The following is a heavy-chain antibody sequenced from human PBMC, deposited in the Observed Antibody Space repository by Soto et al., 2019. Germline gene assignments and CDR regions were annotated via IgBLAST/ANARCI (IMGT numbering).Heavy chain of an antibody. CDR1: GGSFSGYY. Sequence: TLSLTCAVYGGSFSGYYWSWIRQPPGKGLEWIGEINHSGSTNYNPSLKSRVTISVDTSKNQFSLKLSSVTAADTAVYYCARRGRAVAGSTRFNWFDPWGQGTLVTVSS. V-gene: IGHV4-34*01. D-gene: IGHD6-19*01. CDR2: INHSGST. J-gene: IGHJ5*02. CDR3: ARRGRAVAGSTRFNWFDP.